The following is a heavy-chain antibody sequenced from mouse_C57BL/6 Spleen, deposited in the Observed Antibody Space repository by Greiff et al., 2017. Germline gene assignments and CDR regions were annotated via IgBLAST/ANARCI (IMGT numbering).Heavy chain of an antibody. D-gene: IGHD1-1*01. Sequence: QVQLQQPGAELVMPGASVKLSCKASGFTFTSYWMHWVKQRPGQGLEWIGEIDPSDSYTNYTQKFKGKSTLTVDKSSSTAYMQLSSLTSEDSAVYYGAIDGSSLDYWGQGTTLTVSS. CDR2: IDPSDSYT. J-gene: IGHJ2*01. CDR1: GFTFTSYW. CDR3: AIDGSSLDY. V-gene: IGHV1-69*01.